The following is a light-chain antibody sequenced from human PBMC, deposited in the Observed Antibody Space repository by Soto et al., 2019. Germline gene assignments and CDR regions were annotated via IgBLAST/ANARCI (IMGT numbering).Light chain of an antibody. CDR1: SSDVGGYNY. CDR3: GSYTSSSTV. CDR2: DVS. V-gene: IGLV2-14*01. Sequence: QSVLTQPASVSGSPGQSITISCTGTSSDVGGYNYVSWYQQHPGKAPKLMIYDVSNRPSGVSNRFSGSKSGNTASLTISGLQAEDEVDYYCGSYTSSSTVFGTGTKVPV. J-gene: IGLJ1*01.